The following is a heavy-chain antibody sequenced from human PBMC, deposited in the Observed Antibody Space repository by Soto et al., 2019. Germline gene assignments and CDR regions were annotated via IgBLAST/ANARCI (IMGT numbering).Heavy chain of an antibody. CDR2: MQPSTGRT. V-gene: IGHV1-8*01. J-gene: IGHJ4*02. D-gene: IGHD1-26*01. CDR1: GYSFTSLD. Sequence: VQLVQSGAEVREPWASVKDSCKASGYSFTSLDINWVRQTAGQGLEWMGWMQPSTGRTGYAQKFQGRVTITRDTSINTAYMELTTLTSDDTAFYYCARGVSAGVDYWGQGTLVTVSS. CDR3: ARGVSAGVDY.